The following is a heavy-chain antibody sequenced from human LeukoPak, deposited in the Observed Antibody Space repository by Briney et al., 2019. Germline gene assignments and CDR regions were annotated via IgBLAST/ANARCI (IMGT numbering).Heavy chain of an antibody. V-gene: IGHV4-61*01. D-gene: IGHD1-26*01. Sequence: SETLSLTCTVSGGSVSSGSYYWSWIRQPPGKGLEWFGYIYYSGSTNYNPSFKSRVTISVDTSKNQCSLKLSSVTAADTAVYYWASGELLPDHFDYWGQGTLVTVSS. J-gene: IGHJ4*02. CDR3: ASGELLPDHFDY. CDR1: GGSVSSGSYY. CDR2: IYYSGST.